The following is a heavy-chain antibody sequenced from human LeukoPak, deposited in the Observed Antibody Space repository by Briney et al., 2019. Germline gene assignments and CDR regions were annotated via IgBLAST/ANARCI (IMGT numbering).Heavy chain of an antibody. V-gene: IGHV3-23*01. CDR1: GFTFSSYA. CDR3: AKSYSGSRGAFDI. J-gene: IGHJ3*02. Sequence: GGSLRLSCAASGFTFSSYAVSWVRQAPGKGLEWVSTISASGGSTYYADSVKGRFTISRDNSKNTVYLQMNSPRAEDTAVYYCAKSYSGSRGAFDIWGQGTMVTVSS. CDR2: ISASGGST. D-gene: IGHD1-26*01.